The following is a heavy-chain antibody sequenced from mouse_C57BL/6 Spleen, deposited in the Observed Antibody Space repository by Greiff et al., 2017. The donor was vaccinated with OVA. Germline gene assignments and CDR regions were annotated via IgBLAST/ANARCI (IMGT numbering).Heavy chain of an antibody. CDR3: ARCDYYGSRGDYWYFGV. J-gene: IGHJ1*03. CDR2: IYPGDGDT. D-gene: IGHD1-1*01. CDR1: GYAFSSSW. Sequence: VKLQESGPELVKPGASVKISCKASGYAFSSSWMNWVKQRPGKGLEWIGRIYPGDGDTNYNGKFTGKATLTAAKSSRTADMRHSSLTSEDSAVFLWARCDYYGSRGDYWYFGVWGTGTTVTVSS. V-gene: IGHV1-82*01.